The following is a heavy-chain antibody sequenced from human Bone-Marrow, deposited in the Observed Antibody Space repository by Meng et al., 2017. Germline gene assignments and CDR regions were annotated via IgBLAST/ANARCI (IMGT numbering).Heavy chain of an antibody. CDR3: ASSFAITMIVVVITNAFDI. CDR2: IYYSGST. D-gene: IGHD3-22*01. V-gene: IGHV4-39*07. Sequence: GSLRLSCTVSGGSISSSSYYWGWLRQPPGKGLEWIGSIYYSGSTYYNPSLKSRVTISVDTSKNQFSLKLSSVTAADTAVYYCASSFAITMIVVVITNAFDIWGQGTMVTVSS. J-gene: IGHJ3*02. CDR1: GGSISSSSYY.